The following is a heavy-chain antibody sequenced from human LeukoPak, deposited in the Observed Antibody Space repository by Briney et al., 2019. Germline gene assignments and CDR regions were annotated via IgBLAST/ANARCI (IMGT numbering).Heavy chain of an antibody. CDR2: IRYDGSNK. D-gene: IGHD3-10*01. CDR1: GFTFDDYA. V-gene: IGHV3-30*02. CDR3: AKDGRQRKTYFYGSGSANAFDI. Sequence: GGSLRLSCAASGFTFDDYAMHWVRQAPGKGLEWVAFIRYDGSNKYYADSVKGRFTISRDNSKNTLYLQMNSLRAEDTAVYYCAKDGRQRKTYFYGSGSANAFDIWGQGTMVTVSS. J-gene: IGHJ3*02.